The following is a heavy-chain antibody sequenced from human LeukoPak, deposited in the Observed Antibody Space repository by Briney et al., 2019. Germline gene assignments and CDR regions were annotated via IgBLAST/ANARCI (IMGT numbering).Heavy chain of an antibody. D-gene: IGHD2-21*02. CDR2: ISYDGSNK. V-gene: IGHV3-30-3*01. CDR3: ARDPCSGDCYQLYFDF. J-gene: IGHJ4*02. CDR1: GFTFNNYA. Sequence: GGSLRLSCAASGFTFNNYAIHWVRQAPGKGLEWVAFISYDGSNKYYADSVKGRFTISRDNSKNTLFLQMNSLRAEDTAVYYCARDPCSGDCYQLYFDFWGQGTLVTVSS.